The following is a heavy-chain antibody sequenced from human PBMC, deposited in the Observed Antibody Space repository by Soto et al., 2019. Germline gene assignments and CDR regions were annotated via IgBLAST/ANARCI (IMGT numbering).Heavy chain of an antibody. CDR3: ARADFGGSYLFDY. Sequence: SETLSLTCTVSGGSISSYYWSWIRQPPGKGLEWIGYIYYSGSTNYNPSLKSRVTISVDTSKNQFSLKLSSVTAADTAVYYCARADFGGSYLFDYWGQGTLVTVSS. D-gene: IGHD1-26*01. CDR2: IYYSGST. CDR1: GGSISSYY. J-gene: IGHJ4*02. V-gene: IGHV4-59*01.